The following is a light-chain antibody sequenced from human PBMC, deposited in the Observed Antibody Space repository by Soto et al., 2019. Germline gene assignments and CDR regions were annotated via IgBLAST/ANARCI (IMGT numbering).Light chain of an antibody. J-gene: IGLJ3*02. V-gene: IGLV3-21*02. CDR3: QVWDPGLDHRGV. CDR1: NIGSKS. CDR2: DDS. Sequence: SYELAQAPSVSVAPGQTARIICGGDNIGSKSVHWYQQKPGQAPVLVIYDDSDRPSGIPERFSGSNSGTTATLTISRVEAGDEDDFYCQVWDPGLDHRGVFGGGTKLTVL.